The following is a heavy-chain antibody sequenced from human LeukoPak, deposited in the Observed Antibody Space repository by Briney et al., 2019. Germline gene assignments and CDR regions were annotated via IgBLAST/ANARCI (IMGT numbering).Heavy chain of an antibody. V-gene: IGHV3-30*03. CDR2: ISYDGSNK. CDR3: ARDQTEYSSGWYPDY. D-gene: IGHD6-19*01. Sequence: RGSLRLSCAASGFTFSSYSMNWVRQAPGKGLEWVAVISYDGSNKYYADSVKGRFTISRDNSKNTLYLQMNSLRAEDTAVYYCARDQTEYSSGWYPDYWGQGTLVTVSS. CDR1: GFTFSSYS. J-gene: IGHJ4*02.